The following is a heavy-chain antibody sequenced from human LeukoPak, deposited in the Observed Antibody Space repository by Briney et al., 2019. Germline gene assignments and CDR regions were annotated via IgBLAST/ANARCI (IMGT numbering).Heavy chain of an antibody. CDR2: ISGSGGST. Sequence: HAGGSLRLSCAASGFTFSSYAMSWVRRAPGKGLEWVSAISGSGGSTYYADSVKGRFTISRDNSKNTLYLQMNSLRAEDTAVYYCAKDVPYGDSGGVYWGQGTLVTVSS. J-gene: IGHJ4*02. CDR3: AKDVPYGDSGGVY. CDR1: GFTFSSYA. D-gene: IGHD4-17*01. V-gene: IGHV3-23*01.